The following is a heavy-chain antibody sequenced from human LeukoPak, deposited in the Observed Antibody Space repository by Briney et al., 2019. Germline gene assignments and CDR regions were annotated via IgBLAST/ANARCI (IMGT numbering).Heavy chain of an antibody. V-gene: IGHV3-21*01. CDR3: ARSWFPSGGYFDL. CDR1: GFTFSSYS. D-gene: IGHD2-8*02. CDR2: ISSSSSYI. J-gene: IGHJ2*01. Sequence: GGSLRLSCAASGFTFSSYSMNWVRQAPGKGLEWVSSISSSSSYIYYADSVKGRFTISRDNAKNSLYLQMNSLRAEDTAVYYCARSWFPSGGYFDLWGRGTLVTVSS.